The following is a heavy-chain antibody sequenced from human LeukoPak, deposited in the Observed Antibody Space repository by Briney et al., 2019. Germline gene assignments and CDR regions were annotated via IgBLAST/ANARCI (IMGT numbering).Heavy chain of an antibody. CDR1: GDSISSYY. J-gene: IGHJ4*02. V-gene: IGHV4-59*01. Sequence: SSETLSLTCTVSGDSISSYYWNWIRQPPGKGLEWIGYIYYSGSNKYNPSLKSRVTISVDTSNNQFSLKLSSVTAADTAVYYCARGPYGSDYWGRGTLVTVSS. CDR2: IYYSGSN. D-gene: IGHD3-10*01. CDR3: ARGPYGSDY.